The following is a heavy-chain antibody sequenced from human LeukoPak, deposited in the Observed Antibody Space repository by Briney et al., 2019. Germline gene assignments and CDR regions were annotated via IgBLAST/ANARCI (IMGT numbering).Heavy chain of an antibody. V-gene: IGHV1-2*06. D-gene: IGHD3-22*01. CDR1: GYTLTGYY. Sequence: ASVKVSCKASGYTLTGYYMHWVRQAPGQGLEWMGRINPNSGGTNYAQKFQGRVTMTRDTSISTAYMELSRLRSDDTAVYYCARDDIDSSGPFDYWGQGTLVTVSS. J-gene: IGHJ4*02. CDR2: INPNSGGT. CDR3: ARDDIDSSGPFDY.